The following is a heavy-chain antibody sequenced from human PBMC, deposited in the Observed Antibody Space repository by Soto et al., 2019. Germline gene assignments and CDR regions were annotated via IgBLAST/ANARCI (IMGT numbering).Heavy chain of an antibody. V-gene: IGHV1-69*01. D-gene: IGHD3-22*01. CDR1: GGTFNSYD. J-gene: IGHJ5*02. CDR3: ARLSRPNYYDTSGFFTDNWFDT. Sequence: QVQLVQSGAEVKKPGSSMKVSCKASGGTFNSYDINWVRQAPGQGLEWMGGIIPIVETPKYAQKFQGRVTITTDESTNTVYMELSSLRSKDTSMYYCARLSRPNYYDTSGFFTDNWFDTWGQGTLVTVSS. CDR2: IIPIVETP.